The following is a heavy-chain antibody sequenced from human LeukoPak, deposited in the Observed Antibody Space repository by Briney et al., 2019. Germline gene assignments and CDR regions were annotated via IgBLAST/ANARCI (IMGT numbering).Heavy chain of an antibody. Sequence: ASVKVSCKAPGYTFTSYGISWVRQAPGQGLEWMGWISAYNGNTSYAQKLQGRVTVTTDTSTTTAYMELRSLRSDDTAVYYCARDLPSGYMDVWGKGTTVTVSS. CDR1: GYTFTSYG. CDR3: ARDLPSGYMDV. D-gene: IGHD7-27*01. CDR2: ISAYNGNT. J-gene: IGHJ6*03. V-gene: IGHV1-18*01.